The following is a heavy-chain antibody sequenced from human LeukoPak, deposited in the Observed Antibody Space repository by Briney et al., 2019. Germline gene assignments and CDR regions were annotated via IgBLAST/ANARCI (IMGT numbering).Heavy chain of an antibody. Sequence: SETLSLTCTVSGGSISSSSYYWGWIRQPPGKGLEWIGSIYYSGSTYYNPSLKSRVTISVDTSKNQFSLRLSSVTAADTAVYYCASGSAKNYHYYMDVWGKGTTVTVSS. CDR2: IYYSGST. D-gene: IGHD1-1*01. CDR1: GGSISSSSYY. J-gene: IGHJ6*03. CDR3: ASGSAKNYHYYMDV. V-gene: IGHV4-39*07.